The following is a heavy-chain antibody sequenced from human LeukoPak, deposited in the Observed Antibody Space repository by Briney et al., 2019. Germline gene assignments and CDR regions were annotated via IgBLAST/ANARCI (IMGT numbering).Heavy chain of an antibody. CDR1: GYTFTSYD. J-gene: IGHJ4*02. D-gene: IGHD3-3*01. CDR3: ARAERTELRFFF. CDR2: MNPNSGNT. V-gene: IGHV1-8*01. Sequence: GASVKVSCKASGYTFTSYDINWVRQATGQGLGWMGWMNPNSGNTGYAQKFQGRVTMTRNTSISTAYMELSSLRSEDTAVYYCARAERTELRFFFGGQGTLVTVSS.